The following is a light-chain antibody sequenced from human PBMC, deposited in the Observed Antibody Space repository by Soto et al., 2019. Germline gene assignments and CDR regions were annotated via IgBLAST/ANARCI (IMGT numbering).Light chain of an antibody. V-gene: IGKV1-17*01. CDR1: QGIRYD. CDR3: QHFGGSSGWT. Sequence: DIQMTQSPSSLSASIGDRVTITCRASQGIRYDLGWYQQKPGKAPKRLIYAASSLQSGVPSRFSGSGSGTEFTLTISSLQTEDFATYYCQHFGGSSGWTFGPGTEVKIK. CDR2: AAS. J-gene: IGKJ1*01.